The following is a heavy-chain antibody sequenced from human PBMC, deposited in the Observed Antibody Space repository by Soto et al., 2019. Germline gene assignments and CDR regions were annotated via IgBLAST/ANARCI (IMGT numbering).Heavy chain of an antibody. Sequence: GGAPRLSCAASGFTFRSYSMNWVRQAPGKGLAWVSSISSSSSYIYYADSVKGRFTISRDNAKNSLYLQMNSLSAEDTAVYYCASPNYWGQGTLVTVSS. CDR3: ASPNY. V-gene: IGHV3-21*01. CDR1: GFTFRSYS. CDR2: ISSSSSYI. J-gene: IGHJ4*02.